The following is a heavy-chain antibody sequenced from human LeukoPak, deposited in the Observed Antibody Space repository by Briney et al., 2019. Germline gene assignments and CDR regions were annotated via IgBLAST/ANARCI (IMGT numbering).Heavy chain of an antibody. D-gene: IGHD6-19*01. V-gene: IGHV3-23*01. J-gene: IGHJ4*02. CDR1: GFTFSSYA. Sequence: GGSLRLSCTASGFTFSSYAMSWVRQAPGKGLEWVSAISGSGGSTYYADSVKGRFTISRDNSKNTLYLQMNSLRAEDTAVYYCAILYSSGWLDYWGQGTLVTVSS. CDR3: AILYSSGWLDY. CDR2: ISGSGGST.